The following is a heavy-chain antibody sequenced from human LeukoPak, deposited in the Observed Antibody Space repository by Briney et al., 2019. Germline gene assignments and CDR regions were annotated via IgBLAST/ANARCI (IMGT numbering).Heavy chain of an antibody. Sequence: GESLKISCKGSGYSFTSYWIGWVRQMPGKDLEWMGIIYPGDSDTRYSPSFQGQVTISADKSISTAYLQWSSLKASDTAMYYCARHPPAGSSSHAFDIWGQGTMVTVSS. CDR3: ARHPPAGSSSHAFDI. J-gene: IGHJ3*02. CDR1: GYSFTSYW. V-gene: IGHV5-51*01. D-gene: IGHD6-6*01. CDR2: IYPGDSDT.